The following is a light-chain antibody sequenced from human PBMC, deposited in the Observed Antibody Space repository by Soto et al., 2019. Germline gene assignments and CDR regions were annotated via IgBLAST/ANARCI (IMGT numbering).Light chain of an antibody. CDR3: QQYNNWPRT. V-gene: IGKV3-15*01. Sequence: EIVLTQSPATLSLPPGERATLSCRASQSVSSKLAWFQQKPGQAPSLLIYGVSTRATGIPARFSGSGSGTEFTLTISSLQSEDFAVYYCQQYNNWPRTFGQGTRREIK. CDR2: GVS. J-gene: IGKJ5*01. CDR1: QSVSSK.